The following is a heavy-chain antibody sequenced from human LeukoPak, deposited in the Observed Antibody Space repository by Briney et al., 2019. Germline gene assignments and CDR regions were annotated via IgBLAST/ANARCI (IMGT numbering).Heavy chain of an antibody. V-gene: IGHV4-39*01. Sequence: SETLSLTCTVSGGSISSSSYYWGWIRQPPGKGLEWIGSIYYSGSTYYHPSVKSRGTISVDTSKNQFCLKLSSVTAADTAVYYCARQGRGGYDFDYWGQGTLVTVSS. D-gene: IGHD5-12*01. CDR3: ARQGRGGYDFDY. CDR2: IYYSGST. CDR1: GGSISSSSYY. J-gene: IGHJ4*02.